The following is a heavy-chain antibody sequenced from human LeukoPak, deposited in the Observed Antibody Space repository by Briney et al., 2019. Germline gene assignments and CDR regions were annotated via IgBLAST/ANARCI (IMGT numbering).Heavy chain of an antibody. V-gene: IGHV1-2*02. Sequence: ASVKVSCKASGYTFTGYYMHWVRQAPGQGLEWMGWINPNSGGTNYAQKFQGSVTMTRDTSISTAYMELSRLRSDDTAVYYCARDRGGSSPYVGYYYRDVWGKGTTVTISS. D-gene: IGHD6-13*01. J-gene: IGHJ6*03. CDR1: GYTFTGYY. CDR3: ARDRGGSSPYVGYYYRDV. CDR2: INPNSGGT.